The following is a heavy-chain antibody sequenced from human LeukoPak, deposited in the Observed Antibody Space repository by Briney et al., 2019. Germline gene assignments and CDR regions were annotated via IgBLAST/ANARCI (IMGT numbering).Heavy chain of an antibody. CDR1: GFTFSTYA. V-gene: IGHV3-23*01. D-gene: IGHD6-13*01. CDR3: AKADGAGIAAAGRESSTDY. J-gene: IGHJ4*02. CDR2: ISTSNDNT. Sequence: GGSLRLSCAASGFTFSTYAMTWVRQAPGKGLEWVSSISTSNDNTYYADSAKGRFTISRDNSKNTLYLQMNTLRAEDTAVYYCAKADGAGIAAAGRESSTDYWGQGTLVTVSS.